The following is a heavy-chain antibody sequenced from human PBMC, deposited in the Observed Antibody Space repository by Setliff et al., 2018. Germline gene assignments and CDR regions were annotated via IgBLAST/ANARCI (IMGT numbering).Heavy chain of an antibody. CDR3: ARGRDGYNSNAFEI. V-gene: IGHV1-69*11. J-gene: IGHJ3*02. CDR1: GGAFSSYA. Sequence: SVKVSCKASGGAFSSYALSWVRQAPGQGLEWMGRIIPVIDTTNYAENFQGRVTITADESTKTAYMVLSSLRSEDTAIYYCARGRDGYNSNAFEIWGQGTMVTVSS. CDR2: IIPVIDTT. D-gene: IGHD5-12*01.